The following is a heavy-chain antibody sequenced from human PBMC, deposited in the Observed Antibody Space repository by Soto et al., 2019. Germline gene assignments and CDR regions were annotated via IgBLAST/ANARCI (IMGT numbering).Heavy chain of an antibody. D-gene: IGHD2-15*01. CDR1: GGSISSYY. V-gene: IGHV4-59*08. CDR3: ARHIGYCSGGSCYSGAFDI. Sequence: PSETLSLTCTVSGGSISSYYWSWIWQPPGKGLEWIGYIYYSGSTNYNPSLKSRVTISVDTSKNQFSLKLSSVTAADTAVYYCARHIGYCSGGSCYSGAFDIWGQGTMVTVSS. J-gene: IGHJ3*02. CDR2: IYYSGST.